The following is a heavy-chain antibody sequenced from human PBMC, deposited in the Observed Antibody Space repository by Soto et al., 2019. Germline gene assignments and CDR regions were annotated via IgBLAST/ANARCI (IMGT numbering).Heavy chain of an antibody. Sequence: EVHLLESGGGLVQPGGSLRLSCAASGFTFSSYAMSWVRQAPGKGLEWVSLIRASGSSTYYADSVKGRFTISRDNSKNTLDLQMNSLRAEDTAVYYCAKGRDAPEYFQHWGQGTLVTVSS. CDR1: GFTFSSYA. J-gene: IGHJ1*01. V-gene: IGHV3-23*01. D-gene: IGHD2-21*02. CDR2: IRASGSST. CDR3: AKGRDAPEYFQH.